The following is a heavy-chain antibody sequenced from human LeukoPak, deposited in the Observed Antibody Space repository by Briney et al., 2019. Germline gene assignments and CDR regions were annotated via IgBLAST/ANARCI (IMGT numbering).Heavy chain of an antibody. Sequence: SETLSLTCTVSGVSISSSGYYWSWIRQHPGKGLEWIGYIYFSGSTYYNPSLKSRVTISVDTSKNQFSLKLSSVTAADTAVYYCARGSKWGQGTLVTVSS. J-gene: IGHJ4*02. CDR3: ARGSK. CDR2: IYFSGST. V-gene: IGHV4-31*03. CDR1: GVSISSSGYY.